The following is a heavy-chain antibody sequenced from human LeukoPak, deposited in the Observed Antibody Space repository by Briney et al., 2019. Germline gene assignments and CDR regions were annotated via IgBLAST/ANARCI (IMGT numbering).Heavy chain of an antibody. Sequence: GASVKVSCKASGYTFTGYYMHWVRQAPGQGLGWMGWINPNSGGTNSAQKFQGRVTMTRDTSISTAYMELSRLRSDDTAVYYCAREKSGLIATGDGLDYWGQGTLVTVSS. J-gene: IGHJ4*02. CDR2: INPNSGGT. CDR1: GYTFTGYY. CDR3: AREKSGLIATGDGLDY. V-gene: IGHV1-2*02. D-gene: IGHD2-21*01.